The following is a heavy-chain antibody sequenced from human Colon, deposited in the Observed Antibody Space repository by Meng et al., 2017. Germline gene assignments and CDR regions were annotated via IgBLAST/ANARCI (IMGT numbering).Heavy chain of an antibody. CDR2: IFHSGST. Sequence: QVQLRAAGPGLVRPSEPLSLTCTVSGGSVTSGSHYWSWIRQSPGKGLEWIGYIFHSGSTNYNPSLKSRVTLSVDTSKNQFSLKLGSVTAADTAVYYCARVIGGWPYYFDYWGQGTLVTVSS. CDR3: ARVIGGWPYYFDY. CDR1: GGSVTSGSHY. V-gene: IGHV4-61*01. J-gene: IGHJ4*02. D-gene: IGHD6-19*01.